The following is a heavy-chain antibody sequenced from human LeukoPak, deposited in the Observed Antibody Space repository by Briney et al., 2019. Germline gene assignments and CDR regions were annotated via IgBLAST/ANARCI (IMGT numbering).Heavy chain of an antibody. D-gene: IGHD1-20*01. CDR3: ATQNNSYFDY. V-gene: IGHV1-2*02. CDR1: GYSFTGYS. J-gene: IGHJ4*02. CDR2: INPNSGGT. Sequence: ASVKVPCKASGYSFTGYSMHWVRQAPGQGLEWMGWINPNSGGTKFAQKFQGRVTMTRDTSISTAYMEVSRLRSDDTAVYYCATQNNSYFDYWGQGTLVTVSS.